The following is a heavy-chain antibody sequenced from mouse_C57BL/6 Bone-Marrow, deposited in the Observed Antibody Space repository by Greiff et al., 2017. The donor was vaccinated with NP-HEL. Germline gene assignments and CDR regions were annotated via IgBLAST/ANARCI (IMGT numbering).Heavy chain of an antibody. CDR2: IDPSDSYT. Sequence: QVQLKESGAELVMPGASVKLSCKASGYTFTSYWMHWVKQRPGQGLEWIGEIDPSDSYTNYNQKFKGKSTLTVDKSSSTAYMQLSSLTSEDSAVYYCARPGSSYAYYYAMDYWGQGTSVTVSS. D-gene: IGHD1-1*01. J-gene: IGHJ4*01. CDR3: ARPGSSYAYYYAMDY. CDR1: GYTFTSYW. V-gene: IGHV1-69*01.